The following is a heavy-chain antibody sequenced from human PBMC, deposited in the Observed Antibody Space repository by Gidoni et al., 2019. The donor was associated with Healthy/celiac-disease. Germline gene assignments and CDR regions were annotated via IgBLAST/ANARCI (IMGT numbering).Heavy chain of an antibody. J-gene: IGHJ6*02. Sequence: QVQLVQSGAEVKTPGASVQVSCKASGYTFTSYGIRWVRQAPGQGLEWMGWISAYNGNTNYAQKLQGRVTMTTDTSTITAYMELRSLRSDDTAVYYCARDIVVVVAATGSGDYGMDVWGQGTTVTVSS. CDR1: GYTFTSYG. V-gene: IGHV1-18*01. D-gene: IGHD2-15*01. CDR2: ISAYNGNT. CDR3: ARDIVVVVAATGSGDYGMDV.